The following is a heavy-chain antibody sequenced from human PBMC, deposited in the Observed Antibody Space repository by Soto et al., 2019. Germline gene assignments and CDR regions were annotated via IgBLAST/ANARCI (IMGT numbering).Heavy chain of an antibody. CDR2: IYHSGST. J-gene: IGHJ5*02. V-gene: IGHV4-30-2*01. Sequence: SETLSLTCAVSGGSISSGGYSWSWIRQPPGKGLEWIGYIYHSGSTYYNPSLKSRVTISVDRSKNQFSLKLSSVTAADTAVYHCARGPDCDSSTCYTWGQGTLVTVSS. CDR3: ARGPDCDSSTCYT. CDR1: GGSISSGGYS. D-gene: IGHD2-2*02.